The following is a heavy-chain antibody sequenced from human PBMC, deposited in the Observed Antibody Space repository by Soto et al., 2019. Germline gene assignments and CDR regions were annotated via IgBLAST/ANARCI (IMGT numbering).Heavy chain of an antibody. V-gene: IGHV4-4*07. D-gene: IGHD1-20*01. CDR3: ARDVASPGISGSWGAFDI. Sequence: QVQLQESGPGLVKPSETLSLICTVSGGSISNYHWSWIRQPAGKGLEWIGRIFSSGNTNYNASLKGRVTMSVDTSKKRLSLKLTSMTAADTAIYYCARDVASPGISGSWGAFDIWGQGTVVTVSS. J-gene: IGHJ3*02. CDR1: GGSISNYH. CDR2: IFSSGNT.